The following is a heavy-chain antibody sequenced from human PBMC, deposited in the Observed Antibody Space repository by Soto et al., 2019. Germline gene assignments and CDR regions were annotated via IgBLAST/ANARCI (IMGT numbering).Heavy chain of an antibody. CDR3: ARSVYCSSTSCYSANWFDP. CDR2: INHSGST. D-gene: IGHD2-2*01. V-gene: IGHV4-34*01. Sequence: QVQLQQWGAGLLKPSETLSLTCAVYGGSFSGYYWSWIRQPPGQGLEWIGDINHSGSTNYNPSLKSRVTISVDTYKNQFSLKISSGTAADTAVYYCARSVYCSSTSCYSANWFDPWGQGTLVTVSS. J-gene: IGHJ5*02. CDR1: GGSFSGYY.